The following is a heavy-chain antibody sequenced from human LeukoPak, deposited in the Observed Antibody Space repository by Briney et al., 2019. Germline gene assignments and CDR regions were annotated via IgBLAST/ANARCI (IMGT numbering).Heavy chain of an antibody. V-gene: IGHV3-72*01. Sequence: GGSLRLSCAASGFTFTSYAMSWVRQAPGKGLKWVGRIRNKANGYTTEYAASVKGRFTISRDDSKNSLYLQMNSLKTEDTAVYYCARGGSSSSWYPFDYWGQGTLVTVSS. CDR2: IRNKANGYTT. CDR1: GFTFTSYA. J-gene: IGHJ4*02. D-gene: IGHD6-13*01. CDR3: ARGGSSSSWYPFDY.